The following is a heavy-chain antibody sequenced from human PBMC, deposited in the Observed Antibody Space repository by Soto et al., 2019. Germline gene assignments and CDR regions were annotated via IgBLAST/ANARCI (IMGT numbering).Heavy chain of an antibody. CDR3: ARDPASSGYYVFDY. CDR1: GFTFGSYA. Sequence: LRLSCATSGFTFGSYAMHWVRQAPGKGLEWVAVMSYDGSNNYYADSVKGRFTISRDNFKNRLYLQMNSLRDEDTAVYYCARDPASSGYYVFDYWGQGTLVTVSS. J-gene: IGHJ4*02. V-gene: IGHV3-30-3*01. D-gene: IGHD3-22*01. CDR2: MSYDGSNN.